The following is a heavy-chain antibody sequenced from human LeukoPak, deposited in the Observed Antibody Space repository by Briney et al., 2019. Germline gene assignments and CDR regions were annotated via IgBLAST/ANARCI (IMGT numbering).Heavy chain of an antibody. CDR2: IDSGGSK. CDR1: GFTVSSNY. CDR3: GGSGSWYFDY. V-gene: IGHV3-53*01. Sequence: PGGSLRLSCAASGFTVSSNYMNWARQAPGNGLEWMSIIDSGGSKYYADYVKGRFTISRDNSKNTLYLQMNSRRAEGAAVYYCGGSGSWYFDYWGRGTLVTVSS. D-gene: IGHD3-10*01. J-gene: IGHJ4*02.